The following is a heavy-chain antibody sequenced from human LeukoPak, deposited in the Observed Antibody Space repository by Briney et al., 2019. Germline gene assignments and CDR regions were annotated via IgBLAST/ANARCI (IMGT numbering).Heavy chain of an antibody. J-gene: IGHJ3*02. Sequence: GGSLRLSCAASGFTFSSYAMHWVRQAPGKGLEWVAVISYDGSNKYYADSVKGRFTISRDNSKNTLYLQMNSLRAEDTAVYYCARDIYYDSSGDYYAGNHDAFDIWGQGTMVTVSS. CDR1: GFTFSSYA. D-gene: IGHD3-22*01. V-gene: IGHV3-30-3*01. CDR3: ARDIYYDSSGDYYAGNHDAFDI. CDR2: ISYDGSNK.